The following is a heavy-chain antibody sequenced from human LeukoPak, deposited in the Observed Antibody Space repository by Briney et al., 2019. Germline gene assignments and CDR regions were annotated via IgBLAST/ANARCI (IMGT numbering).Heavy chain of an antibody. J-gene: IGHJ4*02. CDR2: INPSGGST. V-gene: IGHV1-46*01. Sequence: ASVKVSCKASGYTISDYFMHWVRQAPGQGLEWMGIINPSGGSTSYAQKFQGRVTMTRDTSTSTVYMELSSLRSEDTAVYYCARSYPSVNYFDYWGQGTLVTVSS. CDR1: GYTISDYF. D-gene: IGHD3-10*01. CDR3: ARSYPSVNYFDY.